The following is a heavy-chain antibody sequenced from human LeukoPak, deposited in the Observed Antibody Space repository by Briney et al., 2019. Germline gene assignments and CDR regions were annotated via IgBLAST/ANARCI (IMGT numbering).Heavy chain of an antibody. Sequence: PSDTLSLTCTVSGDSVSIYYWSWIRQPPGKGREGIGYIYYRGNTNYNPSLKSRVTMAVDTTKNQFSLKVSSVTAADTAVYYCAIAGNNWSFDYWGQGTLVTVSS. CDR3: AIAGNNWSFDY. V-gene: IGHV4-59*02. CDR1: GDSVSIYY. D-gene: IGHD1-1*01. J-gene: IGHJ4*02. CDR2: IYYRGNT.